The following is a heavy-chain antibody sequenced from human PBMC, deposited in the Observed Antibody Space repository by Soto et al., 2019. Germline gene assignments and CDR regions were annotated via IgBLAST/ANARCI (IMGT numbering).Heavy chain of an antibody. Sequence: QVQLQESGPGLVKPSETLSLTCTVSGGSISSYYWSWIRQPPGKGLEWIGYIYYSGSTNYNPSLKSRVTISVDTSKNQFSLKLSSATAADTAVYHCARVGEDIVVVTATERSWWFDPWGQGTLVTVSS. CDR2: IYYSGST. D-gene: IGHD2-21*02. J-gene: IGHJ5*02. CDR3: ARVGEDIVVVTATERSWWFDP. V-gene: IGHV4-59*01. CDR1: GGSISSYY.